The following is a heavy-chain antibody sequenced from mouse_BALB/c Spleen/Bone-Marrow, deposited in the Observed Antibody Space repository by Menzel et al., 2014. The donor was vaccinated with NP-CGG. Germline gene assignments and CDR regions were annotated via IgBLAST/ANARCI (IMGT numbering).Heavy chain of an antibody. D-gene: IGHD2-14*01. V-gene: IGHV1-39*01. CDR1: GYSFTGYN. CDR2: IDPSYGGI. Sequence: EVQLQQSGPELEKPGASVKISCKASGYSFTGYNMNWGKQNNGKSLEWIGNIDPSYGGISYNQKFKGKATLTVDKSSNTAYMQLKGLTSEDSAVYYCAISIEYRPLDYWGQGTLVTVSA. CDR3: AISIEYRPLDY. J-gene: IGHJ3*01.